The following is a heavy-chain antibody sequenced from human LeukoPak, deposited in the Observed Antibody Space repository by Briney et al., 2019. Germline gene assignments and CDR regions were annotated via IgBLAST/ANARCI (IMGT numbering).Heavy chain of an antibody. J-gene: IGHJ6*03. CDR3: AKGPLVGATKEGYYYYYYMDV. D-gene: IGHD1-26*01. Sequence: PGGSLRLSCAASGFTFSSYSMNWVRQAPGKGLEWVSSISSSSSYIYYADSVKGRFTISRDNSKNTLYLQMNSLRAEDTAVYYCAKGPLVGATKEGYYYYYYMDVWGKGTTVTVSS. CDR1: GFTFSSYS. CDR2: ISSSSSYI. V-gene: IGHV3-21*04.